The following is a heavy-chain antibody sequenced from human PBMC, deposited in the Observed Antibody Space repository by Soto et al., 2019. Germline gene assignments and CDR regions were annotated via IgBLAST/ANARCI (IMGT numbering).Heavy chain of an antibody. V-gene: IGHV5-51*01. D-gene: IGHD6-19*01. CDR1: GYSFTSYW. CDR3: ALNLGKVAGTYYFDY. J-gene: IGHJ4*02. CDR2: IYPGDSDT. Sequence: HGESLKISCKGSGYSFTSYWIGWVRQMPGKGLEWMGIIYPGDSDTRYSPSFQGQITISADKSISTAYLQWSSLKASDTAMYYCALNLGKVAGTYYFDYWGQGTLVTVSS.